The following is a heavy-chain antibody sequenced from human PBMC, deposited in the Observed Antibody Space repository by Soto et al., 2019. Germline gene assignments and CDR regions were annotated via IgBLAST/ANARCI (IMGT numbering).Heavy chain of an antibody. CDR1: GFTFSNAW. J-gene: IGHJ6*02. V-gene: IGHV3-15*07. Sequence: GGSLRLSCAASGFTFSNAWMNWVRQAPGKGLEWVGRIKSKTGGGTTDYAAPVKGRFTISRDDSKNTLYLQMNSLKTEDTAVYYCTTEGYYYYGMDVWGQGTTVTVSS. CDR2: IKSKTGGGTT. CDR3: TTEGYYYYGMDV.